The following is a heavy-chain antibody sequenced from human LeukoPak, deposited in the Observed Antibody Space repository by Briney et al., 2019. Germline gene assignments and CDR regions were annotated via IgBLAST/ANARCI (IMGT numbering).Heavy chain of an antibody. D-gene: IGHD2-8*01. CDR3: ARGFYFSMTELYYLDL. V-gene: IGHV3-66*01. CDR1: GFTVSSDY. Sequence: GGSLRLSCAASGFTVSSDYMSWVRQAPGKGLEWVSIIYSDGITNYSDSVKGRFTISRDNAENSLYLQMNSLRAEDSAVYFCARGFYFSMTELYYLDLWGRGTLVTVSS. CDR2: IYSDGIT. J-gene: IGHJ2*01.